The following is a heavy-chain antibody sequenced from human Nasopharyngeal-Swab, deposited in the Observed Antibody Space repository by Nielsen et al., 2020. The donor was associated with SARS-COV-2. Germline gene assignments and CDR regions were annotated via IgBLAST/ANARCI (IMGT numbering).Heavy chain of an antibody. D-gene: IGHD2-15*01. V-gene: IGHV4-30-2*01. Sequence: SETLSLTCAVSGGSISSGGYSWSWIRQPPGKGLEWIGYIYHSGSTYYNPSLKSRVTISVDTSKNQFSLKLSSVTAADTAVYYCARSVRGCSGGSCYSVEDVWGQGTTVTVSS. CDR1: GGSISSGGYS. CDR3: ARSVRGCSGGSCYSVEDV. J-gene: IGHJ6*02. CDR2: IYHSGST.